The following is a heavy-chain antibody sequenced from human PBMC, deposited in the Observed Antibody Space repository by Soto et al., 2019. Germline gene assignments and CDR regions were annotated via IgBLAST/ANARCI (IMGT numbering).Heavy chain of an antibody. CDR3: AKDHDIVVVPAAMLLDY. Sequence: GGSLRLSCAASGFTFSSYAMSWVRQAPGKGLEWVSAISGSGGSTYYADSVKGRFTISRDNSKNTLYLQMNSLRAEDTAVYYCAKDHDIVVVPAAMLLDYWGQGTLVTVSS. J-gene: IGHJ4*02. CDR1: GFTFSSYA. V-gene: IGHV3-23*01. D-gene: IGHD2-2*01. CDR2: ISGSGGST.